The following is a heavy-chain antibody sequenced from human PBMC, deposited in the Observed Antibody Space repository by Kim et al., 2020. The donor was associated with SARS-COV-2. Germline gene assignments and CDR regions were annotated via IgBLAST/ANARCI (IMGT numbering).Heavy chain of an antibody. V-gene: IGHV3-30*04. CDR2: ISYDGSNK. Sequence: GGSLRLSCAASGFTFSSYAMHWVRQAPGKGLEWVAVISYDGSNKYYADSVKGRFTISRDNSKNTLYLQMNSLRAEDTSVYYCARAISSLKTPVEYFQHWGQGTLVTVSS. J-gene: IGHJ1*01. CDR1: GFTFSSYA. CDR3: ARAISSLKTPVEYFQH. D-gene: IGHD6-6*01.